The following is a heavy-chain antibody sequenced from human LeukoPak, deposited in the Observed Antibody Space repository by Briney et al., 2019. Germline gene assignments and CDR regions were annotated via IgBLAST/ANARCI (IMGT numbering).Heavy chain of an antibody. CDR2: IYYSGST. CDR1: GGSISSSSYY. CDR3: ARVVTYMGATRGYFDY. V-gene: IGHV4-61*05. D-gene: IGHD1-26*01. J-gene: IGHJ4*02. Sequence: PSETLSLTCTVSGGSISSSSYYWGWIRQPPGKGLEWIGYIYYSGSTNYNPSLKSRVTISVDTSKNQFSLKLSSVTAADTAVYYCARVVTYMGATRGYFDYWGQGTLVTVSS.